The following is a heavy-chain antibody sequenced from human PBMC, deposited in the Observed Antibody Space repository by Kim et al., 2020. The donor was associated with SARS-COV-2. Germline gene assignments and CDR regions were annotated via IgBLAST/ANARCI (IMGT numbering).Heavy chain of an antibody. D-gene: IGHD4-17*01. J-gene: IGHJ5*02. V-gene: IGHV1-8*01. Sequence: ASVKVSCKTSGYSFTSYDINWVRQAPGQGLEWMGWMDPNTGNSDSAQRFQGRVTLTRNTAISTAYLELTSLMPEDTAVYYCARTDYYGDSRNPNWFDPWGQGTLVIVSS. CDR2: MDPNTGNS. CDR1: GYSFTSYD. CDR3: ARTDYYGDSRNPNWFDP.